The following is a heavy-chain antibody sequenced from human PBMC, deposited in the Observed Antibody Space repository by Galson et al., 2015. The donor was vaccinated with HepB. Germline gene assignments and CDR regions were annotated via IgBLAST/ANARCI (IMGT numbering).Heavy chain of an antibody. V-gene: IGHV3-21*01. Sequence: SLRLSCAASGFTFSSYSMNWVRQAPGKGLEWVSSISSSSNYIYYADSVKGRFTISRDNAKNSLYLQMNSLRAEDTAVYYCARITIFKDYYYYMDVWGKGTTVTVSS. D-gene: IGHD3-3*01. CDR2: ISSSSNYI. CDR1: GFTFSSYS. CDR3: ARITIFKDYYYYMDV. J-gene: IGHJ6*03.